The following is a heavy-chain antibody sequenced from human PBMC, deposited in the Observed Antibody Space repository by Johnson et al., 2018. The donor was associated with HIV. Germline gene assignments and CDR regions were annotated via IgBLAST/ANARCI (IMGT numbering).Heavy chain of an antibody. V-gene: IGHV3-13*01. CDR2: IGSAGDT. Sequence: EVQLVESGGGLVQPGGSLRLSCAASGFTFSDYDMHWVRQATGEGLEWVSAIGSAGDTYYPDSVKGRFTISRDNSKNTLYLQMNSLRAEDTAVYYCAREGRLGSYLGGVAFDIWGQGTMVTVSS. J-gene: IGHJ3*02. CDR3: AREGRLGSYLGGVAFDI. CDR1: GFTFSDYD. D-gene: IGHD1-26*01.